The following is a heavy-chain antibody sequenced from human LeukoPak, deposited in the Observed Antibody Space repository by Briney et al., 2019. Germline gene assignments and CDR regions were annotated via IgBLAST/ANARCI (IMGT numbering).Heavy chain of an antibody. CDR3: ARGRVVAIRGNYYYYGMDV. J-gene: IGHJ6*02. D-gene: IGHD2-15*01. CDR1: GGSVSSYY. Sequence: SETLSLTCSVSGGSVSSYYWNWIRQPPGKGLEWIGNIYYSGSTNYNPSLKSRVTISVDTSKNQFSLKLSSVTAADTAVYYCARGRVVAIRGNYYYYGMDVWGQGTTVTVSS. V-gene: IGHV4-59*02. CDR2: IYYSGST.